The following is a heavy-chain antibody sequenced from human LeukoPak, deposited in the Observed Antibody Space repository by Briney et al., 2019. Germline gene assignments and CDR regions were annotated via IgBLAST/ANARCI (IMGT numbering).Heavy chain of an antibody. Sequence: SETLSLTCTVSGXSISSYYWSWIRQPPGKGLEWIGYIYYSGSTNYNPSLKSRVTISVDTSKNQFSLKLSSVTAADTAVYYCARRAFSSGYYYFDYWGQGTLVTVSS. D-gene: IGHD3-22*01. CDR3: ARRAFSSGYYYFDY. CDR1: GXSISSYY. J-gene: IGHJ4*02. V-gene: IGHV4-59*08. CDR2: IYYSGST.